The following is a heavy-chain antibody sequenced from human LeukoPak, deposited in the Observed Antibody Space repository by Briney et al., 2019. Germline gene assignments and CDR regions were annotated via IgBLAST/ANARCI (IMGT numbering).Heavy chain of an antibody. CDR3: ARGVRDVGYYYYYYYMDV. J-gene: IGHJ6*03. CDR2: INWNGGST. CDR1: GFTFSSYG. V-gene: IGHV3-20*04. D-gene: IGHD5-18*01. Sequence: GGSVRLSCAASGFTFSSYGMSWVRQAPGKGLEWVSGINWNGGSTGHADSVKGRFTISRDNAKNSLYLQMNSLRAEDTAVYYCARGVRDVGYYYYYYYMDVWGKGTTVTVSS.